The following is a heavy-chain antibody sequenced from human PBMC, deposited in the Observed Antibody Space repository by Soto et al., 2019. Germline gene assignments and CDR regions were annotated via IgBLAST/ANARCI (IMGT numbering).Heavy chain of an antibody. Sequence: ASVKVSCKASGYTFTTSGISWVRQAPGQGLEWMGWISAYNGNTNYAQNLQGRVTMTTDTSTSTAYMELRSLRSDDTAVYYCARFYASGSYPYDYWGQGTLVTVSS. CDR3: ARFYASGSYPYDY. CDR1: GYTFTTSG. J-gene: IGHJ4*02. CDR2: ISAYNGNT. D-gene: IGHD3-10*01. V-gene: IGHV1-18*01.